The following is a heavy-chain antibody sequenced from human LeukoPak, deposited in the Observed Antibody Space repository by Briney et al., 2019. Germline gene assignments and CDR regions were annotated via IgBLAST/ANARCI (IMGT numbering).Heavy chain of an antibody. D-gene: IGHD1-26*01. Sequence: SETLSLTCAVSGGSITTTNWWRWVRQPPGKGLEWIGEVHLNGATNYNPSLESRFSMSIDKSNNHLSLEVTSVTAADTAMYYCTRESGAFSPFGFWGQGTLVTVSS. J-gene: IGHJ4*02. CDR2: VHLNGAT. CDR1: GGSITTTNW. V-gene: IGHV4-4*02. CDR3: TRESGAFSPFGF.